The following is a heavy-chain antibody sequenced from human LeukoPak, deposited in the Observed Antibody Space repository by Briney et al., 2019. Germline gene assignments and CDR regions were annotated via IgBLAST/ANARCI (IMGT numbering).Heavy chain of an antibody. V-gene: IGHV1-69*13. J-gene: IGHJ4*02. CDR2: IIPIFGTA. CDR3: AVQIYDILTGYYATYYFDY. D-gene: IGHD3-9*01. CDR1: GGTFSSYA. Sequence: GASVKVSCKASGGTFSSYAISWVRRAPGQGLEWMGGIIPIFGTANYAQKFQGRVTITADESTSTAYMELSSLRSEDTAVYYCAVQIYDILTGYYATYYFDYWGQGTLVTVSS.